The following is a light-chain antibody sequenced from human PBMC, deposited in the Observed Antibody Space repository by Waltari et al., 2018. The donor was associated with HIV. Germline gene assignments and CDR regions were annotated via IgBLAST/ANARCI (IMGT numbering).Light chain of an antibody. CDR3: QQRSNWPLT. Sequence: ELVLTQSPATLSLSPGERATLPCRASQSVSSYLAWYQPKPGQAPRLLIYDASNRATGIPARFSGSGSGTDFTLTISSREPEDFAVYYCQQRSNWPLTFGGGTKVEIK. J-gene: IGKJ4*01. CDR2: DAS. V-gene: IGKV3-11*01. CDR1: QSVSSY.